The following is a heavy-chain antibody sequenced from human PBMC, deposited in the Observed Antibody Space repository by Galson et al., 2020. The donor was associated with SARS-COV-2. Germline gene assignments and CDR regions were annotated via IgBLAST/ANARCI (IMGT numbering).Heavy chain of an antibody. D-gene: IGHD3-3*01. V-gene: IGHV4-59*01. CDR2: MFSNGGT. J-gene: IGHJ6*03. Sequence: SETLSLTCTVSGGSISGSYWSWIRQPPGKALEWVGYMFSNGGTKYNTSLKSRVTISGDTSKKQFSLILTSVTAADTAVYYCARTRYLEAGYYMDVWGKGTTVIVSS. CDR3: ARTRYLEAGYYMDV. CDR1: GGSISGSY.